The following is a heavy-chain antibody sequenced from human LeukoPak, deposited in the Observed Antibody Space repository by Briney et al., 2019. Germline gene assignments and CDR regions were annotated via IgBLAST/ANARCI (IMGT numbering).Heavy chain of an antibody. Sequence: GGSLRLSCAASGFTFSSYWMHWVRQAPGKGLVWVSRINTDGSSTSYADSVKGRFTISRDNAKNTLYLQMNSLRAEDTAVYYCARERARFLAPGAFDTWGKGTRVTVSP. CDR1: GFTFSSYW. V-gene: IGHV3-74*01. CDR3: ARERARFLAPGAFDT. D-gene: IGHD3-3*01. J-gene: IGHJ3*02. CDR2: INTDGSST.